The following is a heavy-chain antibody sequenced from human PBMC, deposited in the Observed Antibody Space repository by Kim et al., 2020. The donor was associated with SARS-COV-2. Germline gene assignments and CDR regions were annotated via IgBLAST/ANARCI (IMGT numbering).Heavy chain of an antibody. D-gene: IGHD6-6*01. V-gene: IGHV1-2*06. CDR2: INPDSGGT. J-gene: IGHJ5*02. CDR3: ARDRVTARHFWFDP. CDR1: GYTFTGYY. Sequence: ASVKVSCKASGYTFTGYYIHWVRQAPGQGLEWMGRINPDSGGTNYAQRCQGRVTMTRDTSITTVYMELSGLRSDDTAVYYCARDRVTARHFWFDPWGQGT.